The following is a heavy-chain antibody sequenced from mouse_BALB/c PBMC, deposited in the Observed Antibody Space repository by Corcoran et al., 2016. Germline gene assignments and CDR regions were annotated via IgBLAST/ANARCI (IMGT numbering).Heavy chain of an antibody. Sequence: EVQLQQSGSELVKPGASVKLSCTASGFNIKDTYMHWVKQRPEQGLEWIGRIDPANGHTKYDPKFQGKATITADTSSNTAYLQLSSLTSEDTAVYYCARWDWYCDVWGAGTTVTVSS. V-gene: IGHV14-3*02. J-gene: IGHJ1*01. CDR3: ARWDWYCDV. CDR2: IDPANGHT. CDR1: GFNIKDTY.